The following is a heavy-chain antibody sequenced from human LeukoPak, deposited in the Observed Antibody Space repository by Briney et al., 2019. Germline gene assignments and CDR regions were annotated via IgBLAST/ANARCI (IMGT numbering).Heavy chain of an antibody. Sequence: GASVKVSCKASGYTFTSYDINWVRQATGQGLEWMGWMNPNSGNTGYAQKFQGRVTMTRNTSISTAYMELSSLRSEDTAVYYCARRSAGGGARDYYYYMDVWGKGTTVTVSS. CDR2: MNPNSGNT. J-gene: IGHJ6*03. D-gene: IGHD2-15*01. CDR1: GYTFTSYD. CDR3: ARRSAGGGARDYYYYMDV. V-gene: IGHV1-8*01.